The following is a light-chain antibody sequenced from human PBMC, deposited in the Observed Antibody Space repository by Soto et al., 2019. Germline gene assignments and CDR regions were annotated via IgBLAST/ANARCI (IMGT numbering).Light chain of an antibody. CDR3: NSYTGSNTFV. CDR1: SSDVGGYNY. CDR2: EVT. J-gene: IGLJ1*01. Sequence: QSALTQPASVSGSPGQSITISCTGTSSDVGGYNYVSWYQQHPGKAPKLTIFEVTNRPSGISNRFSGSRSGNTASLTISDLQAEDEAEYYCNSYTGSNTFVFGTGTKLTVL. V-gene: IGLV2-14*03.